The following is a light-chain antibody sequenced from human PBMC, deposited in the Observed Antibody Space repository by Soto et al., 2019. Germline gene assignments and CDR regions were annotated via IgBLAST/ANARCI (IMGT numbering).Light chain of an antibody. CDR1: QSVSSY. V-gene: IGKV3-11*01. Sequence: EIVLTQSPATLSLSPGERATLSCRASQSVSSYLAWYQQKPGQAPRLLIYDASNRVTGIPARFSGSGSGTDFTLTISSLEPEDFAVYYCLQRSTWQYTFGQGTKVEIK. CDR2: DAS. J-gene: IGKJ2*01. CDR3: LQRSTWQYT.